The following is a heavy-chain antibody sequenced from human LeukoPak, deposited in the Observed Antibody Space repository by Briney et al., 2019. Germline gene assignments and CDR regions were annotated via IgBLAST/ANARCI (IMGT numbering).Heavy chain of an antibody. CDR1: AASIRSSSHH. D-gene: IGHD2-15*01. CDR3: ARLLSCSGGNCYYYFDY. J-gene: IGHJ4*02. V-gene: IGHV4-39*01. CDR2: IYYGQTI. Sequence: SETLSLTCTISAASIRSSSHHWGWIRRSPGKGLEWIGSIYYGQTIYYNPSLNSRVTISVVTSKDQFTLQLNSVTAADTAVYYCARLLSCSGGNCYYYFDYWGQGTLVTVSS.